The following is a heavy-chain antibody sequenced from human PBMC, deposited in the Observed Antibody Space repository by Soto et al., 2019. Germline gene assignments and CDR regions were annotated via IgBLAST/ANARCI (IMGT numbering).Heavy chain of an antibody. CDR1: GYTFTSYY. D-gene: IGHD2-2*02. V-gene: IGHV1-46*01. CDR2: INPSGGST. Sequence: QVQLVQSGAEVKKPGASVKVSCKASGYTFTSYYMHWVRQAPGQGLEWMGIINPSGGSTSYAQKFQGRVTMTRDTSTSTVYMELSSLRSEDAAVYYCARGRDCSSTSCYSANNWFDPWGQGTLVTVSS. CDR3: ARGRDCSSTSCYSANNWFDP. J-gene: IGHJ5*02.